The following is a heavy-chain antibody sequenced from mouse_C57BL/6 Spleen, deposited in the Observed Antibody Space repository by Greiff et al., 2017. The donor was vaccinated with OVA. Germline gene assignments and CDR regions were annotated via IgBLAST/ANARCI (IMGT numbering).Heavy chain of an antibody. V-gene: IGHV2-9-1*01. CDR3: ASAYYDYGDYAMDY. Sequence: VQRVESGPGLVAPSQSLSITCTVSGFSLTSYAISWVRQPPGKGLEWLGVIWTGGGTNYNSALKSRLSISKDNSKSQVFLKMNSLQTDDTARDYCASAYYDYGDYAMDYWGQGTSVTVSS. J-gene: IGHJ4*01. D-gene: IGHD2-4*01. CDR2: IWTGGGT. CDR1: GFSLTSYA.